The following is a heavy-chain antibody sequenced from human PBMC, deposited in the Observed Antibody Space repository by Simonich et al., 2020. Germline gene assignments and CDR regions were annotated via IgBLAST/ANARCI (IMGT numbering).Heavy chain of an antibody. CDR3: ARGGVQYYYYYMDV. D-gene: IGHD3-3*01. Sequence: QVQLVQSGAEVKKPGASVKVSCKASGYTFTGYYMHWVRQAPGQGLEWIGRIKPNRCGTNDAQKFQGRVTMTRDTSISTAYMELSRLRSDDTAVYYCARGGVQYYYYYMDVWGKGTTVTVSS. V-gene: IGHV1-2*02. CDR1: GYTFTGYY. J-gene: IGHJ6*03. CDR2: IKPNRCGT.